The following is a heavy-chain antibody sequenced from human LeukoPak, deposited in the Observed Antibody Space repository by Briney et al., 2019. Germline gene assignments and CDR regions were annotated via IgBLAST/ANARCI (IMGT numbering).Heavy chain of an antibody. CDR1: GYNSTNYW. V-gene: IGHV5-51*01. D-gene: IGHD2-2*01. Sequence: GESLKISCKGSGYNSTNYWIGWVRQMPGKGLEWIGIIYPGDSDTRYSPSFQGQVTISADKSITTAYLQWSSLKASDTAMYYCASSSSFHYAMDVWGQGTTVTVSS. CDR3: ASSSSFHYAMDV. CDR2: IYPGDSDT. J-gene: IGHJ6*02.